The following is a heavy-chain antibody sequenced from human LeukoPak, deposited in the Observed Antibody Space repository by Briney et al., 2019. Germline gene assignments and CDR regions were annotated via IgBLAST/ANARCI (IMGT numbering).Heavy chain of an antibody. CDR3: ARSHNYGSGDY. V-gene: IGHV4-61*03. CDR1: GDSVSNGNYY. J-gene: IGHJ4*02. D-gene: IGHD3-10*01. Sequence: SETLSLTCTVSGDSVSNGNYYWSWLRQPPGKALEWIGYIYYTGKTYYNPSLEGRVTILVDTSRNHFSVKLSSVTAADTAVYYCARSHNYGSGDYWSQGTLVTVSS. CDR2: IYYTGKT.